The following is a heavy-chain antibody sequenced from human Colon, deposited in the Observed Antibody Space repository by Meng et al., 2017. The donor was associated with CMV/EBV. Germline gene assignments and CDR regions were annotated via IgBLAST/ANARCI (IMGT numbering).Heavy chain of an antibody. D-gene: IGHD2-21*02. Sequence: QGQLEHAGAEGKKPGSSLKVSCKASKGTFTSYPISWVRQGPGQGFEWVGGIITISGTTDYAQKFQGRVTITADESTSTAYMKLSNLRSGDTAIYYCARVICGGDCYLDYWGRGTLVTVSS. V-gene: IGHV1-69*12. CDR1: KGTFTSYP. CDR2: IITISGTT. J-gene: IGHJ4*02. CDR3: ARVICGGDCYLDY.